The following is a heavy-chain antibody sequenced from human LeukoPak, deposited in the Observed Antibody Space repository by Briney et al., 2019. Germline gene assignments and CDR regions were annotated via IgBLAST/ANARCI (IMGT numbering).Heavy chain of an antibody. CDR3: ARDLRPIAVAGTYYYYGMDV. Sequence: SETLSLTCTVSGGSISSSSYYWGWIRQPPGKGLEWIGSIYYSGSTYYNPSLKSRVTISVDTSKNQFSLKLSSVTAADTAVYYCARDLRPIAVAGTYYYYGMDVWGQGTTVTVSS. V-gene: IGHV4-39*07. CDR1: GGSISSSSYY. CDR2: IYYSGST. J-gene: IGHJ6*02. D-gene: IGHD6-19*01.